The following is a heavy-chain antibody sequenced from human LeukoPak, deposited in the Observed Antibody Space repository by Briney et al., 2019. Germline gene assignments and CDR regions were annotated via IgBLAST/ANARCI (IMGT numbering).Heavy chain of an antibody. J-gene: IGHJ3*02. CDR2: IYYSGST. D-gene: IGHD4-17*01. CDR3: ARDHGDPYDAFDI. Sequence: SETLSLTCTVSGGSISSYYWSWIRQPPGKGLEWIGYIYYSGSTNYNPSLKSRVTISVDTSKNQFSLKLSSVTAADTAVYYCARDHGDPYDAFDIWGQGTMVTVSS. CDR1: GGSISSYY. V-gene: IGHV4-59*01.